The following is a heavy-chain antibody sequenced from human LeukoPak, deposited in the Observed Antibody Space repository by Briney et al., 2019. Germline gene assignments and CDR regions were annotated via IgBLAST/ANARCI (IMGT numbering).Heavy chain of an antibody. CDR3: ARMVSAYCSGGSCYGFDY. J-gene: IGHJ4*02. CDR1: GFSLSTSGMR. Sequence: QTLSLTCTFSGFSLSTSGMRVSWIRQPPGKALEWLARIDWDDDKFYSTSLKTRLTISKDTSKNQVVLTMTNMDPADTATYYCARMVSAYCSGGSCYGFDYWGQGTLVTVSS. V-gene: IGHV2-70*04. D-gene: IGHD2-15*01. CDR2: IDWDDDK.